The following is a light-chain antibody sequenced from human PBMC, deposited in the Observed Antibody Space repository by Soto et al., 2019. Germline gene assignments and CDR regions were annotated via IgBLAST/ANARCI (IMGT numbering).Light chain of an antibody. V-gene: IGKV3-15*01. CDR1: QSIRTN. J-gene: IGKJ1*01. CDR3: QQYNNWPRT. Sequence: EIVMPQSPVTLSVSPGERATLSGRASQSIRTNLAWYQHKPGQAPRLLIYGASTGVTGVPARFSGSGSGTEFTLTISSLQSEDFAVYYCQQYNNWPRTFGQGTKVDIK. CDR2: GAS.